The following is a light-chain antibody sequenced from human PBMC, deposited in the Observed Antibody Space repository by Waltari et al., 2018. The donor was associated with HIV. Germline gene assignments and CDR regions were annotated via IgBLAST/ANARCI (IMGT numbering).Light chain of an antibody. CDR1: QSVGSW. J-gene: IGKJ5*01. CDR2: KAS. CDR3: QQYNTDPS. Sequence: DIHMTQFPSTLSAFLGDRVTITCRASQSVGSWLAWYQHKTGKAPKLLIHKASVLESGVSSRCSGSGSETEFTLIIDSLEPDDFATYYCQQYNTDPSFGQGTRLEMK. V-gene: IGKV1-5*03.